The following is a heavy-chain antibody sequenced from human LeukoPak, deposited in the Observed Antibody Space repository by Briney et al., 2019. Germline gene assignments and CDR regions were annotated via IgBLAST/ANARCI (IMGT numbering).Heavy chain of an antibody. CDR2: INHSGST. Sequence: SETLSLTCAVYGGSFSGYYWSWIRQPPGKGLEWIGEINHSGSTNYNPSLKSRVTISVDTSKNQFSLKLSSVTAADTAVYYCAREFRNYYYYGTDVWGQGTTVTVSS. CDR3: AREFRNYYYYGTDV. V-gene: IGHV4-34*01. J-gene: IGHJ6*02. CDR1: GGSFSGYY.